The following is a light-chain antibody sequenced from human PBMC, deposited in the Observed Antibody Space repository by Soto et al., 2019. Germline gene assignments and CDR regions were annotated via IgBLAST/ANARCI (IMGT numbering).Light chain of an antibody. V-gene: IGLV2-8*02. CDR3: SAYAGRYILR. CDR1: SSDIGAYNY. Sequence: QSVLTQPPSASRSPGQSVTISCTGTSSDIGAYNYVSWYQQHPGKAPKFLIYKVTKRPSGVPDRFSGSKSGNTASLTVSGLQAEDEADYYCSAYAGRYILRFGTGTKVTVL. J-gene: IGLJ1*01. CDR2: KVT.